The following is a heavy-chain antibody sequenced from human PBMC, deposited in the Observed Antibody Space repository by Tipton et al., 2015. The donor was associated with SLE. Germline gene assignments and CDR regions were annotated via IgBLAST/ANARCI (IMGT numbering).Heavy chain of an antibody. J-gene: IGHJ3*02. CDR2: IYYSGTS. D-gene: IGHD6-13*01. CDR1: GGSISSSSYY. Sequence: TLSLTCTVSGGSISSSSYYWGWICQPPGKGLEWIGSIYYSGTSYYNPSLQSRVIISVDTSKNQFSLKLSSVTAADTAVYYCASYGGSNWGDAFDIWGQGTMVTVSS. CDR3: ASYGGSNWGDAFDI. V-gene: IGHV4-39*07.